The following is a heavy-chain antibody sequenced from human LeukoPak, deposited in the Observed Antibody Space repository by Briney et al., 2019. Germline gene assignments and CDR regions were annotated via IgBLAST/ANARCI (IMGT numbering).Heavy chain of an antibody. J-gene: IGHJ4*02. V-gene: IGHV3-23*01. CDR2: ISGSGGST. CDR1: GFIFSSYA. CDR3: AKDLRSGSR. Sequence: PGGSLRLSCAGSGFIFSSYAMSWVRQAPGKGGGWVSSISGSGGSTYYADSARGRFTISRDNVDNTLFLQMNNLRGEDTAVYYCAKDLRSGSRWGQGTLVTVSS. D-gene: IGHD3-10*01.